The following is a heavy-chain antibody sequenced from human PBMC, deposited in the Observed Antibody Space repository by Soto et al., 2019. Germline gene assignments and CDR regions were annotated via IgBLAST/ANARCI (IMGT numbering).Heavy chain of an antibody. D-gene: IGHD3-22*01. V-gene: IGHV3-49*03. CDR1: GFTFRDYA. CDR3: TRDGVGGYGDS. J-gene: IGHJ1*01. Sequence: EVQLVESGGGLVQPGRSLRLSCSYSGFTFRDYAMTWFRQAPGKGLEWVGCVKSKPEGGATHYAASVRGRFTISRDDSRSIAYLQMNSLKTEDTAVYYCTRDGVGGYGDSWGQGTLVTVSS. CDR2: VKSKPEGGAT.